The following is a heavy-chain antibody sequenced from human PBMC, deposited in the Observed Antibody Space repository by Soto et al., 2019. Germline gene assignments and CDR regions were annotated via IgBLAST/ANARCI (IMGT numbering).Heavy chain of an antibody. Sequence: WGSLRHSYVASGFPLSSYVLYWVRQAPGRGLEWVSAISVGGGTTYYADSVKGRFTISRDDSKDTLYLQMNSLRVEDTGVYYCAKLGVRLATAGVDYWGQGP. J-gene: IGHJ4*02. CDR3: AKLGVRLATAGVDY. D-gene: IGHD6-13*01. V-gene: IGHV3-23*01. CDR1: GFPLSSYV. CDR2: ISVGGGTT.